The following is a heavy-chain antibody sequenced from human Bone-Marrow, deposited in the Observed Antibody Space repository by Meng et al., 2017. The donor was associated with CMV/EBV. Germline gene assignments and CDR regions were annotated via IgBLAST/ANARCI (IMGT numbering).Heavy chain of an antibody. CDR1: GFTFSTYW. CDR2: IKQGGSEK. Sequence: GESLKISCAASGFTFSTYWMSWVRQAPGKGLEWVANIKQGGSEKYYVDSVKGRFTISRDNAKNSLYLQMNSLRAEDTAVYYCARDPLYNSGCDYWGQGPLVTGSS. CDR3: ARDPLYNSGCDY. J-gene: IGHJ4*02. V-gene: IGHV3-7*01. D-gene: IGHD5-12*01.